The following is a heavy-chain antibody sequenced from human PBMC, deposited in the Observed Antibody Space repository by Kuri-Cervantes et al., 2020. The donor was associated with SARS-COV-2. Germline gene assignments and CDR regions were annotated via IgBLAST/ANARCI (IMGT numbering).Heavy chain of an antibody. J-gene: IGHJ6*03. CDR1: GFTFSSYA. CDR2: ISYDGSNK. V-gene: IGHV3-30*04. D-gene: IGHD3-3*01. CDR3: ARGAVPAAIGYYDFWSGQGYYYYMDV. Sequence: GGSLRLSCAASGFTFSSYAMHWVRQAPGKGLEWVAVISYDGSNKYYADSVKGRFTISRDNAKNSLYLQMNSLRAEDTAVYYCARGAVPAAIGYYDFWSGQGYYYYMDVWGKGTTVTVSS.